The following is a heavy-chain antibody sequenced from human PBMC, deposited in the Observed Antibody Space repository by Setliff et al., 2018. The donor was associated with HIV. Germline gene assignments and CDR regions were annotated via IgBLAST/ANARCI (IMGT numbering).Heavy chain of an antibody. Sequence: ASVKVSCKSFGDTLTTYGINWVRQAPGQGLEWLGWISAYSGNTHYAQKVQGRVTMTTDTSTGTAYMELRSLRSADTDVYYCARGGGSSYLYQSRGSEYFQYWGQGALVTVSS. CDR2: ISAYSGNT. D-gene: IGHD3-22*01. V-gene: IGHV1-18*01. CDR1: GDTLTTYG. J-gene: IGHJ1*01. CDR3: ARGGGSSYLYQSRGSEYFQY.